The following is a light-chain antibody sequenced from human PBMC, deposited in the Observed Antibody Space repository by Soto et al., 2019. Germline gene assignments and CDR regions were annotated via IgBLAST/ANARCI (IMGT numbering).Light chain of an antibody. CDR1: SGDVGGYDF. Sequence: QSVLTQPASVSGSPGQSITVSCTGTSGDVGGYDFVSWYQQHPGKAPKLIIYDVTNRPSGVSIRFSGSKSGNTASLTISGLQAEDEADYYCSSYTSSRPLVVFGGGTKVTVL. CDR3: SSYTSSRPLVV. CDR2: DVT. V-gene: IGLV2-14*01. J-gene: IGLJ2*01.